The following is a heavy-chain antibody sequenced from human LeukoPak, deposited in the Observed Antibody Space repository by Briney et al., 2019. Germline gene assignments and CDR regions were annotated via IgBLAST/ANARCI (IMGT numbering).Heavy chain of an antibody. CDR1: GGSITSYY. J-gene: IGHJ4*02. Sequence: SETLSLTCTVSGGSITSYYWSWIRQPPGKGLEWIGYISYSGSTNYNPSLKSRVTISVDTSNNHFSLKLSSVTAADTAVYYCARAGNYYTSGSYLGYWGQGTLVTVSS. CDR3: ARAGNYYTSGSYLGY. D-gene: IGHD3-10*01. CDR2: ISYSGST. V-gene: IGHV4-59*01.